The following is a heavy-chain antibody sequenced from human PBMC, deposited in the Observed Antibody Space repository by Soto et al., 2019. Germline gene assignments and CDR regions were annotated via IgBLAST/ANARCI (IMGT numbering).Heavy chain of an antibody. CDR2: LFYSGST. CDR1: GGSISSDGSY. D-gene: IGHD6-13*01. Sequence: SEILSLTCTVCGGSISSDGSYWSWIRQHPGKGLEWIGCLFYSGSTNYNPSLKSRVTISVDTSKNQFSLKLSSVTAADTAVYYCARGRAAAGNWWFDPWGQGTLVTVSS. V-gene: IGHV4-61*08. J-gene: IGHJ5*02. CDR3: ARGRAAAGNWWFDP.